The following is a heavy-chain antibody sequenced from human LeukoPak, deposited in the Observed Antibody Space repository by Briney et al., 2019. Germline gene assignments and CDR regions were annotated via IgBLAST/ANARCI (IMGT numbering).Heavy chain of an antibody. CDR3: AKAPVRYCSSTSCHDAFDI. V-gene: IGHV3-33*06. CDR2: ICYDGSNK. D-gene: IGHD2-2*01. CDR1: GFTFSSYG. J-gene: IGHJ3*02. Sequence: GGSLRLSCAASGFTFSSYGMHWVRQAPGKGLEGVAVICYDGSNKYYGDSVKGGFTISRDNSKNTLYMQMNSLRAEDTAVYYCAKAPVRYCSSTSCHDAFDIWGQGTMVTVSS.